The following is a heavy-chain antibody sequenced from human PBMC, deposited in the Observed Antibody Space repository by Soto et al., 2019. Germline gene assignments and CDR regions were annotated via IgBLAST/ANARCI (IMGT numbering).Heavy chain of an antibody. CDR1: GYTFTSYY. CDR3: AAPPQRRGGQNYYYYYGMDV. J-gene: IGHJ6*02. D-gene: IGHD1-1*01. V-gene: IGHV1-46*01. Sequence: VSVKVSCKASGYTFTSYYMHWVRQAPGQGLEWMGIINPSGGSTSYAQKFQGRVTMTRDTSTSTVYMELSSLRSEDTAVYYCAAPPQRRGGQNYYYYYGMDVWGQGTTVTVSS. CDR2: INPSGGST.